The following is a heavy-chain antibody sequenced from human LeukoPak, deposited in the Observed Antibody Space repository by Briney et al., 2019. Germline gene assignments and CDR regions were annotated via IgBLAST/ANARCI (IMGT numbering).Heavy chain of an antibody. CDR2: IYTSGST. D-gene: IGHD6-13*01. CDR3: ARWGEIAAAGTEFDY. Sequence: SETLSLTCTVSGGSLSSGRYYWSWIRQPAGKGLEWIGRIYTSGSTNYNPSPKSRVTISVDTSKNQFSLKLSSVTAADTAVYYCARWGEIAAAGTEFDYWGQGTLVTVSS. J-gene: IGHJ4*02. V-gene: IGHV4-61*02. CDR1: GGSLSSGRYY.